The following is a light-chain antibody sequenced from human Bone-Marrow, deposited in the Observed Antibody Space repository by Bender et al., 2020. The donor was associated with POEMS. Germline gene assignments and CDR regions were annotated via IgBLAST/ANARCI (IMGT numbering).Light chain of an antibody. Sequence: QSALTQPASVSGSPGQSITISCTGTSSDVGSFNLVSWYQQHPGKVPKLMIYEVRKRPSGVSNRFSGSKSDNTASLTISGLQAEDEADYYCGTWDSSLSAAEFGGGTKLTVL. CDR2: EVR. J-gene: IGLJ3*02. CDR1: SSDVGSFNL. CDR3: GTWDSSLSAAE. V-gene: IGLV2-23*02.